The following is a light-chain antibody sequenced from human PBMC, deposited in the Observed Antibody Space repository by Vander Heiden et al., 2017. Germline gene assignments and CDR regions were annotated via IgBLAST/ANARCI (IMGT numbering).Light chain of an antibody. V-gene: IGKV3-11*01. CDR3: QQRSNGPYT. CDR1: QSVSSY. CDR2: DAS. Sequence: EIVLTQSPATLSLSPGESATLPCRASQSVSSYLAGYQQKPGQAPRLLIYDASNRATGIPARVSGSGSGTDVTLTISSLEPEDVAVYYGQQRSNGPYTFGQGTKLEIK. J-gene: IGKJ2*01.